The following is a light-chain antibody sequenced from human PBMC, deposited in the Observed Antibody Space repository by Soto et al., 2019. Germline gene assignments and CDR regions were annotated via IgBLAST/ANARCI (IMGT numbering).Light chain of an antibody. CDR2: AAS. V-gene: IGKV1-27*01. Sequence: DIQMTQSPSSLSAFVGDRVTITCRASQDIGNFLAWYQQKPGKVPKLLIYAASTLQSGVPSRFSGSGSGTDFTLTISSLQPEDVATYYCQKCKVAPFTSGGGTKVDIK. CDR1: QDIGNF. J-gene: IGKJ4*01. CDR3: QKCKVAPFT.